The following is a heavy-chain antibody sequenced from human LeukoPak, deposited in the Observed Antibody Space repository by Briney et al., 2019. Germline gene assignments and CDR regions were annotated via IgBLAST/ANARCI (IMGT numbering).Heavy chain of an antibody. D-gene: IGHD3-9*01. V-gene: IGHV3-33*01. J-gene: IGHJ4*02. Sequence: GGSLRLSCAASGFTFSSYGMHWVRQAPGKGLEWVAVIWYDGSNKYYADSVKGRFTISRDNSKNTLYLQMNSLRAEDTAVYYCARGGLGRYFDWLHLDYWGQGTLVTVSS. CDR2: IWYDGSNK. CDR1: GFTFSSYG. CDR3: ARGGLGRYFDWLHLDY.